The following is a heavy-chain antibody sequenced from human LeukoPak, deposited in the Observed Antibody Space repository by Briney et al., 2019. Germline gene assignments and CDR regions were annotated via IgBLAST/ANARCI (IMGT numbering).Heavy chain of an antibody. V-gene: IGHV4-34*01. Sequence: PSETLSLTCAVYGGSFSGYYWSWIRQPPGKGLEWIGEINHSGSTNYNPSLKSRVTISVDTSKNQFSLKLSSVTAADTAVYYCARGKGIAAAGRWFDPWGQGTLVTVSS. J-gene: IGHJ5*02. CDR3: ARGKGIAAAGRWFDP. CDR2: INHSGST. CDR1: GGSFSGYY. D-gene: IGHD6-13*01.